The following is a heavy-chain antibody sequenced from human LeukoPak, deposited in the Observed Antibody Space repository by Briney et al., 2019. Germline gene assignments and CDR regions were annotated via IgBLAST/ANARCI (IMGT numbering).Heavy chain of an antibody. CDR2: IYTSGST. D-gene: IGHD6-13*01. V-gene: IGHV4-4*07. J-gene: IGHJ4*02. CDR3: ARERDTYSSSWYPDY. Sequence: SETLSLTCTVSGGFISSYYWSWIRQPAGKGPEWVGRIYTSGSTNYNPSLKSRVTMSVDTSKNQFSLKLSSVTAADTAVYYCARERDTYSSSWYPDYWGQGTLVTVSS. CDR1: GGFISSYY.